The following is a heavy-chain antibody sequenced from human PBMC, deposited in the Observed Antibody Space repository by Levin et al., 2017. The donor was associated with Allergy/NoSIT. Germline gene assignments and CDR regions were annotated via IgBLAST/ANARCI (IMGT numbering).Heavy chain of an antibody. Sequence: GGSLRLSCAASGFTFNSYAMHWVRQAPGKGLEWVAVISYHGSNKYYADSVKGRFTVSRDNSKNTLYLQMNSLRAEDTAVYYCAKDLGIYGSGSYNYMDVWGKGTTVTVSS. J-gene: IGHJ6*03. CDR1: GFTFNSYA. D-gene: IGHD3-10*01. V-gene: IGHV3-30*18. CDR2: ISYHGSNK. CDR3: AKDLGIYGSGSYNYMDV.